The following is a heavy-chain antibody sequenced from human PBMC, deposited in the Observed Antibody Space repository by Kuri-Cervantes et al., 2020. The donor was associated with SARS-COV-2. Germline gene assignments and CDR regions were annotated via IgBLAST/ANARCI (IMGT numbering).Heavy chain of an antibody. CDR2: IIPMLATT. CDR3: ARSHSPYYDISGYLDY. Sequence: SVKVSCKASGGTFRNYSISWVRQAPGQGLEWMGGIIPMLATTNYAQKFQGRVMITADESTTTSYMELSSLRSEDTAVYYCARSHSPYYDISGYLDYWGQGTLVTVSS. J-gene: IGHJ4*02. D-gene: IGHD3-9*01. CDR1: GGTFRNYS. V-gene: IGHV1-69*13.